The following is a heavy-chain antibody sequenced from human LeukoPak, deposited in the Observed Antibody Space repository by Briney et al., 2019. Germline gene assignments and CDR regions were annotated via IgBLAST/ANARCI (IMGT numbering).Heavy chain of an antibody. CDR2: MNPNSGNT. J-gene: IGHJ4*02. Sequence: ASVKVSCKASGYTFTSYDINWVRQATGQGLEWMGWMNPNSGNTGYAQKFQGRVTMTRNTSISTAYMELSSLRSEDTAVYYCTRFLYSSSNYFDYWGQGTLVTVSS. CDR3: TRFLYSSSNYFDY. V-gene: IGHV1-8*01. CDR1: GYTFTSYD. D-gene: IGHD6-6*01.